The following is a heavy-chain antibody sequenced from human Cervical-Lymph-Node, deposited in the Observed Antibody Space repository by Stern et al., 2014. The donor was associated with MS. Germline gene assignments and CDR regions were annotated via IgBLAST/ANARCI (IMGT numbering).Heavy chain of an antibody. V-gene: IGHV1-18*01. CDR1: GYIFTSYS. J-gene: IGHJ4*02. CDR3: ARADYVWVRPQKWFFDH. CDR2: ISANNGNT. D-gene: IGHD3-16*01. Sequence: QVQLVQSGAEVKKPGASVKVSCKVSGYIFTSYSVAWVRQAPGHGLEWVGRISANNGNTDYAQKLQGRVTMTTDTSTSTAYMELRSLRSDDTAVYYCARADYVWVRPQKWFFDHWGQGTLVTVSS.